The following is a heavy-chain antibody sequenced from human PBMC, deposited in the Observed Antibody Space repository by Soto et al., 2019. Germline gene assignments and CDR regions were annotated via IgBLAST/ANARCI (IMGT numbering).Heavy chain of an antibody. V-gene: IGHV6-1*01. Sequence: SQTLSLTCAISGDSVSSNSAAWNWIRQSPSRGLEWLGRTYYRSKWYNDHAVSVKSRITINPDTSKNQFSLQLNSVTPEDTAMYYCAREFSGVLGAVAGGYYYGMDVWGQGTTVTVSS. CDR3: AREFSGVLGAVAGGYYYGMDV. D-gene: IGHD6-19*01. CDR1: GDSVSSNSAA. CDR2: TYYRSKWYN. J-gene: IGHJ6*02.